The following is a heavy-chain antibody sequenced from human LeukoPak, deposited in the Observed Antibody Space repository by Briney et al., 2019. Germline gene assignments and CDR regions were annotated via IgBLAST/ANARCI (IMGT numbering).Heavy chain of an antibody. CDR1: GGSISSYY. Sequence: SETLSLTCTVSGGSISSYYWSWIRQPPGKGLEWIGEINHSGSTNYNPSLKSRVTISVDTSKNQFSLKLSSVTAADTAVYYCARGPYCSGGSCYSGWFDPWGQGTLVTVSS. CDR3: ARGPYCSGGSCYSGWFDP. CDR2: INHSGST. D-gene: IGHD2-15*01. V-gene: IGHV4-34*01. J-gene: IGHJ5*02.